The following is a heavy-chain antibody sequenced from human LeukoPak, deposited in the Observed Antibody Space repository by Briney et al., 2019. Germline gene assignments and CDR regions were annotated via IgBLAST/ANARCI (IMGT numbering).Heavy chain of an antibody. V-gene: IGHV3-23*01. J-gene: IGHJ4*02. CDR3: AKGSTGWPYFDY. D-gene: IGHD6-19*01. CDR2: ISGSGGST. Sequence: GGSLRLSCAASGFTFSSYAMSWVRQAPGKGLEWVSAISGSGGSTYYADSVKGRFTISRDNSKNTLDLQMNSLRAEDTAVYYCAKGSTGWPYFDYWGQGTLVTVSS. CDR1: GFTFSSYA.